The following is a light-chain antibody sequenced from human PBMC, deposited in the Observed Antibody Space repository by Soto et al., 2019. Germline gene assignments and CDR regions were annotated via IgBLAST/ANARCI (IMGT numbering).Light chain of an antibody. CDR1: RSVNSY. CDR2: DAS. Sequence: EIVLTQSPATLSLSPGERATLPCRASRSVNSYLAWYQQKPGRAPRLLISDASNRATGIPARFSGSGSGTDFTLTISSLEPEDVATYYCQQVNSFPSTLGQGTRLEIK. J-gene: IGKJ5*01. V-gene: IGKV3-11*01. CDR3: QQVNSFPST.